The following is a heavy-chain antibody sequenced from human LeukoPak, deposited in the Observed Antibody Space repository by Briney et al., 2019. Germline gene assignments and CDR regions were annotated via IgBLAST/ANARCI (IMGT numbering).Heavy chain of an antibody. CDR1: GYIFSDYH. CDR2: ISRSGTAV. Sequence: GGSLRLSCAASGYIFSDYHMSWIRQAPGKGLEWVSFISRSGTAVYYTDSVKGRFTLSRDNAKNSLYLQMNSLRAEDTAVYYCARDRGNYFDSWGRGTLVTVSS. CDR3: ARDRGNYFDS. J-gene: IGHJ4*02. V-gene: IGHV3-11*01. D-gene: IGHD3-10*01.